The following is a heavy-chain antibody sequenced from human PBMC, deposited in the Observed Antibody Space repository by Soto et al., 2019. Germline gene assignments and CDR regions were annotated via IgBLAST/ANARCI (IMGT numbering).Heavy chain of an antibody. CDR1: GYTVTTHY. CDR3: ARGGEVGVAGSAAFDM. D-gene: IGHD3-3*01. Sequence: QVQLVQSGAEGKKPGASVKISCTASGYTVTTHYMHWVRQAPGRGLEWMGAINPGSGAAKYTQTFQARVTMTRDTSTNTVYMEMSALRSEDTAVFYCARGGEVGVAGSAAFDMWGQGTMVTVSS. J-gene: IGHJ3*02. CDR2: INPGSGAA. V-gene: IGHV1-46*01.